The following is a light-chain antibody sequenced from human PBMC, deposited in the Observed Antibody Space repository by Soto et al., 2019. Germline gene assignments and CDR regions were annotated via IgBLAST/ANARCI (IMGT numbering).Light chain of an antibody. CDR3: QQYNNWPWT. V-gene: IGKV3-15*01. J-gene: IGKJ1*01. CDR1: QSVSSN. Sequence: EIVMTQSPATLSVAPGERATLSCRASQSVSSNLAWYQQNPGQAPRLLIYSASTRATGIPARFSGSGSGTEFTLTISSLQSEDFAVYYCQQYNNWPWTFGQGTKVEIK. CDR2: SAS.